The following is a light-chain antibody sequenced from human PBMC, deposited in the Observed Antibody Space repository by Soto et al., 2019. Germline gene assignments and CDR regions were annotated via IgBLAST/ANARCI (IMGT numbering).Light chain of an antibody. J-gene: IGKJ2*01. CDR2: SAS. Sequence: AIQMTQSPSSLSASVGDRVTITCRASQGIRNDLGWYQQKPGKAPKLLIYSASSLQSGVPSRFSGSGSGTDFTLTISSLQPEDFATYYCQQYTTYPLTFGQGTKLEIK. CDR1: QGIRND. CDR3: QQYTTYPLT. V-gene: IGKV1-6*01.